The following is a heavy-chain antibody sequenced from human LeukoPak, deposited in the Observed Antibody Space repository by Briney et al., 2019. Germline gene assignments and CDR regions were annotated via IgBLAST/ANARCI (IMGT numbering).Heavy chain of an antibody. CDR2: IGTAGDT. CDR3: ARTSGSYYEFDY. CDR1: GFTFSSYD. V-gene: IGHV3-13*04. D-gene: IGHD1-26*01. Sequence: GGSLRLSCAASGFTFSSYDMHWVRQATGKGLEWVSAIGTAGDTYYPGSVKGRFTISRENAKNSLYLQMNSLGAGDTAVYYCARTSGSYYEFDYWGQGTLVTVSS. J-gene: IGHJ4*02.